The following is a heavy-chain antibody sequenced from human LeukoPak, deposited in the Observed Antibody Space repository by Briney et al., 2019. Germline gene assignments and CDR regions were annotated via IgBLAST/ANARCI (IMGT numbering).Heavy chain of an antibody. CDR3: ARGDFFAGGVIVDGFDY. V-gene: IGHV1-69*06. D-gene: IGHD3-16*02. J-gene: IGHJ4*02. CDR1: GGTFSSYA. Sequence: GASVKVSCKASGGTFSSYAISWVRQAPGQGLEWMGGIIPIFGTANYAQKFQGRVTITADKSTSTAYMELSSLRSEDTAVYYCARGDFFAGGVIVDGFDYWGQGTLVTVSS. CDR2: IIPIFGTA.